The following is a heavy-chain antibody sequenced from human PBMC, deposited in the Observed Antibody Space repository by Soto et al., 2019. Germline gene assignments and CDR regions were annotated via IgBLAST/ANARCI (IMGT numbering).Heavy chain of an antibody. D-gene: IGHD2-8*02. CDR2: INHSGGT. Sequence: PSETCLTCAVYGGSFSGYYWTWIRQPPGTGLEWIGEINHSGGTNYNPSLKSRVTISVDTSKNQFSLKLTSVTAADTAVYYCARDKITGLFDYWGQGTLVTVSS. J-gene: IGHJ4*02. CDR3: ARDKITGLFDY. V-gene: IGHV4-34*01. CDR1: GGSFSGYY.